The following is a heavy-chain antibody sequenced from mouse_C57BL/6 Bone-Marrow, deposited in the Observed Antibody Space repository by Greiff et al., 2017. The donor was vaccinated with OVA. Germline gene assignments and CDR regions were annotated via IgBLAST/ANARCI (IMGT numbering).Heavy chain of an antibody. Sequence: EVQLQQPGPELVKPGDSVKISCKASGYSFTGYFMNWVMQSHGKSLEWIGRINPYNGDTFYNQKFKGKATLTVDKSSSTAHMELRSLTSEDSAVYYCARLRRRLHYYAMDYWGQGTSVTVSS. CDR2: INPYNGDT. J-gene: IGHJ4*01. D-gene: IGHD2-12*01. V-gene: IGHV1-20*01. CDR3: ARLRRRLHYYAMDY. CDR1: GYSFTGYF.